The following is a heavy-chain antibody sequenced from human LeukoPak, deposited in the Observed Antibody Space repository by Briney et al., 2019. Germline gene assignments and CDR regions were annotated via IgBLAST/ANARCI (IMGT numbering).Heavy chain of an antibody. CDR3: AKADSYGGNSQLFDS. J-gene: IGHJ4*02. CDR1: EFTFSQAW. D-gene: IGHD4-23*01. V-gene: IGHV3-23*01. CDR2: ISGSDGST. Sequence: GGSLRLSCVGSEFTFSQAWMSWVRQAPGKGLEWVAGISGSDGSTYYADSVKGRFTITRDNSKNTLYLQMNNLRAEDAAIYYCAKADSYGGNSQLFDSWGQGTLVTVSS.